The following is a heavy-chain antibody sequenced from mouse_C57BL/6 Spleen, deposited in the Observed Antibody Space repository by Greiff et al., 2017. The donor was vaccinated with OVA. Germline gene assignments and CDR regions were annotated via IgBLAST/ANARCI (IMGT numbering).Heavy chain of an antibody. CDR2: ISSGSSTI. CDR1: GFTFSDYG. D-gene: IGHD1-1*01. CDR3: ARNGNLDY. J-gene: IGHJ2*01. V-gene: IGHV5-17*01. Sequence: DVMLVESGGGLVKPGGSLKLSCAASGFTFSDYGMHWVRQAPEKGLEWVAYISSGSSTIYYADTVKGRFTISRDNAKNTLVLQMTSLRSEDTAMYYCARNGNLDYWGQGTTLTVSS.